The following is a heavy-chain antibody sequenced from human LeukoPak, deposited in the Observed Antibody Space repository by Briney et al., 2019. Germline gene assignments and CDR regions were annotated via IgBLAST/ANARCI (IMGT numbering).Heavy chain of an antibody. J-gene: IGHJ6*03. V-gene: IGHV3-53*01. D-gene: IGHD2-2*01. CDR1: GFTVSSNY. Sequence: GRSLRLSCAASGFTVSSNYMSWVRQAPGKGLEWGSVIYSGGSTYYADSVKGRFTISRDNSKTTLYLQMNSLRAEDTAVYYCASSVVPAAVLTYYYYYMDVWGKGTTVTVSS. CDR3: ASSVVPAAVLTYYYYYMDV. CDR2: IYSGGST.